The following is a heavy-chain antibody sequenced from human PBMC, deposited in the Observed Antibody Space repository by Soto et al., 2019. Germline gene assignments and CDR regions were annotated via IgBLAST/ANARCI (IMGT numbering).Heavy chain of an antibody. CDR2: ISGSGGST. J-gene: IGHJ6*03. CDR3: AKGYYDFWSGYKSYYYYYYMDV. CDR1: GFTFSSYA. D-gene: IGHD3-3*01. Sequence: SLRLSCAASGFTFSSYAMSWVRQAPGKGLEWVSAISGSGGSTYYADSVKGRFTISRDNSKNTLYLQMNSLRAEDTAVYYCAKGYYDFWSGYKSYYYYYYMDVWGKGTTVTVS. V-gene: IGHV3-23*01.